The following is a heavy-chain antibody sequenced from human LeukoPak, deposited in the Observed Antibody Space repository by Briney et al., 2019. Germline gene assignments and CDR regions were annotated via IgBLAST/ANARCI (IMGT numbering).Heavy chain of an antibody. CDR3: ARTSIAAREADY. CDR1: GFTFSRYS. Sequence: GGSLRLSCAASGFTFSRYSMHWVRQAPGKGLEYVSAISNNGGSTYYAKSVKGGFTISRDNSKNTLYLQMGSLRAEDMAVYYCARTSIAAREADYWGQGTLVTVSS. D-gene: IGHD6-6*01. J-gene: IGHJ4*02. CDR2: ISNNGGST. V-gene: IGHV3-64*01.